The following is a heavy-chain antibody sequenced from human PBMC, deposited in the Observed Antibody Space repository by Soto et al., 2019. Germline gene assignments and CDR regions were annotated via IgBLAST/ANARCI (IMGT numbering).Heavy chain of an antibody. Sequence: PGGSLRLSCAASGFTFSSYGMHWVRQAPGKGLEWVAVIWYDGSNKYYADSVKGRFTISRDNSKNTLYLQMNSLRAEDTAVYYCARSDYSSGDYYYYGMDVWGQGTTVTGSS. V-gene: IGHV3-33*01. CDR1: GFTFSSYG. J-gene: IGHJ6*02. CDR3: ARSDYSSGDYYYYGMDV. CDR2: IWYDGSNK. D-gene: IGHD6-25*01.